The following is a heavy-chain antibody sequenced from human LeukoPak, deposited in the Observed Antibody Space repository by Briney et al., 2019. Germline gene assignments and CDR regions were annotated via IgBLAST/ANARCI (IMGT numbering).Heavy chain of an antibody. CDR2: IYYSGST. V-gene: IGHV4-39*01. J-gene: IGHJ5*02. CDR3: ARHQFTYYDRSSPGNWFDP. CDR1: DGSISSSSNY. Sequence: SETLSLTCTVADGSISSSSNYSGWIRQPPGKGLEWIGSIYYSGSTYYNPSLKSRVTISVDTSKNQFSLKLSSVIAADTAVYYGARHQFTYYDRSSPGNWFDPWGQGTLVTVSS. D-gene: IGHD3-22*01.